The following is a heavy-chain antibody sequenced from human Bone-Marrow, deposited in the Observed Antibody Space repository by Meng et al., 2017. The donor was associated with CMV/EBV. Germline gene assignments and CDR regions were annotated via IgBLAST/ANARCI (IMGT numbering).Heavy chain of an antibody. J-gene: IGHJ4*02. D-gene: IGHD2-8*02. Sequence: GESLKISCAASGFSLSGYWMHWVRQAPGKGLEWVSVIYSGGSTYYADSVKGRFTISRDNSKNTLYLQMNSLRAEDTAVYYCARASRGRAGGYYWGQGTLVTVSS. CDR3: ARASRGRAGGYY. V-gene: IGHV3-53*01. CDR2: IYSGGST. CDR1: GFSLSGYW.